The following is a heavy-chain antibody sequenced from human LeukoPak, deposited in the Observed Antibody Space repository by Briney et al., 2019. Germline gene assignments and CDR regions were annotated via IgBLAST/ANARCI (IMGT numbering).Heavy chain of an antibody. D-gene: IGHD2-2*01. CDR2: MSGSGGST. CDR3: AKDCSSTSCYAY. J-gene: IGHJ4*02. Sequence: GGSLRLSCAASGFTFSSYAMSWVRQAPGKGLEWVSAMSGSGGSTYYADSVKGRFTISRDNSKNTLYLQMNSLRAEDTAVYYCAKDCSSTSCYAYWGQGTLVTVSS. CDR1: GFTFSSYA. V-gene: IGHV3-23*01.